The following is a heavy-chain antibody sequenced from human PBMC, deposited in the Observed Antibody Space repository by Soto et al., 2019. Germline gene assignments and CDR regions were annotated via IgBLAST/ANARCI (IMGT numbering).Heavy chain of an antibody. J-gene: IGHJ3*02. CDR1: GYSFTSYW. Sequence: XESLKISCKGSGYSFTSYWTGWVRQMPGKGLEWMGIIYPGDSDTRYSPSFQGQVTISADKSISTAYLQWSSLKASDTAMYYCARPYCGGDCYDVFDIWGQGTMVTVSS. CDR3: ARPYCGGDCYDVFDI. CDR2: IYPGDSDT. V-gene: IGHV5-51*01. D-gene: IGHD2-21*02.